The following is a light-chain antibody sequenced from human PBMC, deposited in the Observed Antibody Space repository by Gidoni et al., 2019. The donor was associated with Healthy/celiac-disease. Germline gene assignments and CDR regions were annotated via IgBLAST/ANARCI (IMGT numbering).Light chain of an antibody. CDR1: QSISSW. CDR3: QQYNSYLYT. Sequence: IQMTQSPSTLSASVGDRFTITCRASQSISSWLAWYQQKPGKAPKLLIYKASSLESGVPSRFSGSGSETEFTLTISSLQPDDFATYYCQQYNSYLYTFGQGTKLEIK. CDR2: KAS. V-gene: IGKV1-5*03. J-gene: IGKJ2*01.